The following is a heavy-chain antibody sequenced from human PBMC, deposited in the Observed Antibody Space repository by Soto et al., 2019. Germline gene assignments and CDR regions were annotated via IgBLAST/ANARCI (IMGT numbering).Heavy chain of an antibody. CDR3: ARHGYGDYLFDD. V-gene: IGHV4-59*08. Sequence: SETLSLTCTVSGGSISSYYWSWIQQPPGKGLEWIGYIYYSGSTNYNPSLKSRVTISVDTSKNQFSLKLSSVTAADTAVYYCARHGYGDYLFDDWGQGTLVTVSS. CDR1: GGSISSYY. J-gene: IGHJ4*02. CDR2: IYYSGST. D-gene: IGHD4-17*01.